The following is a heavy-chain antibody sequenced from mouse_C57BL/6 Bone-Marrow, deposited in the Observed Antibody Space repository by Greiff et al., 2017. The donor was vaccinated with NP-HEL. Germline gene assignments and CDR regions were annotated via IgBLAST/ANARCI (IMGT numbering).Heavy chain of an antibody. Sequence: QVQLQQPGAELVKPGASVKLSCKASGYTFTSYWMHWVKQRPGQGLEWIGMIHPNSGSTNYNEKFKSKATLTVDKSSSTAYMQLSSLTSEDSAVYYCARWSSYGYYAMDYWGQGTSVTVSS. J-gene: IGHJ4*01. CDR2: IHPNSGST. D-gene: IGHD1-1*01. V-gene: IGHV1-64*01. CDR3: ARWSSYGYYAMDY. CDR1: GYTFTSYW.